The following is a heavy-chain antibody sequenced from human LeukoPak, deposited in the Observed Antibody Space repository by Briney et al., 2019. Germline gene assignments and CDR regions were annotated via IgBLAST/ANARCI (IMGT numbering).Heavy chain of an antibody. V-gene: IGHV1-2*02. CDR3: ARVRTTPRQLHLSY. Sequence: ASVKVSCKASGYTFTGYYMHWVRQAPGQGLEWMGWINPNSGGTNYAQKFQGRVTMTRDTSISTAYMELSRLRSDDTAVYYCARVRTTPRQLHLSYWGQGALVTVSS. D-gene: IGHD2-2*01. CDR2: INPNSGGT. CDR1: GYTFTGYY. J-gene: IGHJ4*02.